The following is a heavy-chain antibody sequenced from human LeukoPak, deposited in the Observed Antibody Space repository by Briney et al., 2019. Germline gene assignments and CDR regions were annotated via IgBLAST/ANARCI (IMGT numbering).Heavy chain of an antibody. CDR2: IKQDGSEK. D-gene: IGHD1-7*01. Sequence: GGSLRLSCAASRFTFSNYWMSWVRQAPGKGLQWVANIKQDGSEKNYVDSVKGRFTISRDNAKKSLYLQMNSLRAEDTAVYYCARDDDWNYEDYWGQGTLVTVSS. CDR3: ARDDDWNYEDY. J-gene: IGHJ4*02. V-gene: IGHV3-7*01. CDR1: RFTFSNYW.